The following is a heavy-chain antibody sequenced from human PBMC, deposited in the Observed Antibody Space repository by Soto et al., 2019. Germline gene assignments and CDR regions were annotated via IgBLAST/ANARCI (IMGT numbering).Heavy chain of an antibody. J-gene: IGHJ4*02. V-gene: IGHV3-23*01. D-gene: IGHD4-17*01. CDR1: GFTFSSYA. Sequence: VQLLESGGGLVQPGGSLRLSCAASGFTFSSYAMGWVRQAPGKGLEWVSVIGGSGGSTFYADSVKGRFTISRDNYKNTLYLQINSLRAEDTAAYYCAKDYGDYARYFDYWGQGTLVTVSS. CDR2: IGGSGGST. CDR3: AKDYGDYARYFDY.